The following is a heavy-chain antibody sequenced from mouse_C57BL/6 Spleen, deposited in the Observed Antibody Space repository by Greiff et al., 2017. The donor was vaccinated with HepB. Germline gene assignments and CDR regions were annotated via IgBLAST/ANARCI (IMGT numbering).Heavy chain of an antibody. Sequence: QVQLQQPGAELVRPGPSVKLSCKASGYTFTSYWMHWVKQRPGQGLEWIGVIDPSDSYTNYNQKFKGKATLTVDTSSSTAYMQLSSLTSEDSAVYYCARNWDSGYFDVWGTGTTVTVSS. J-gene: IGHJ1*03. V-gene: IGHV1-59*01. D-gene: IGHD4-1*01. CDR3: ARNWDSGYFDV. CDR1: GYTFTSYW. CDR2: IDPSDSYT.